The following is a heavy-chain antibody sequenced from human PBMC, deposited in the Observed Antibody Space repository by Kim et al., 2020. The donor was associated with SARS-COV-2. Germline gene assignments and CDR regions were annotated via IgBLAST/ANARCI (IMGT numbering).Heavy chain of an antibody. CDR2: INAGSGNT. D-gene: IGHD3-3*01. V-gene: IGHV1-3*01. Sequence: ASVKVSCKASGYTFSNYAMHWVRQAPGQRLEWMGWINAGSGNTEYSQKFQGSLIITRATSASTAYMELSSLRSEDTAVYYCARGGAGLRFLEWLSSYFDY. CDR1: GYTFSNYA. J-gene: IGHJ4*01. CDR3: ARGGAGLRFLEWLSSYFDY.